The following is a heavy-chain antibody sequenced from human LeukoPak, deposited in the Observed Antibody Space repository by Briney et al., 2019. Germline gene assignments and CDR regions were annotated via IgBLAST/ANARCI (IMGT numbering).Heavy chain of an antibody. CDR3: AEGGDFWSGYYSRDP. Sequence: PGRSLRLSCAASGFTLSSYGMHWVRQAPGKGLEWVAVISYDGSNKYYADSVKGRFTISRDNSKNTLYLQMNSLRAEDTAVYYCAEGGDFWSGYYSRDPWGQGTLVTVSS. D-gene: IGHD3-3*01. CDR1: GFTLSSYG. J-gene: IGHJ5*02. V-gene: IGHV3-30*18. CDR2: ISYDGSNK.